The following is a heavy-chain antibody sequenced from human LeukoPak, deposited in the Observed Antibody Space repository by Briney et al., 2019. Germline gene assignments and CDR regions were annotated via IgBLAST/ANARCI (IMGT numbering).Heavy chain of an antibody. V-gene: IGHV4-59*11. CDR3: ARDLVTVTKGFDI. CDR1: ADSFSSHY. CDR2: ISYIGST. Sequence: SETLSLTCAVSADSFSSHYWTWIRQPPGKGLEWIGYISYIGSTNYNPSLKSRDTISIDTSKYQFSLKLSSVTAADTAVYYCARDLVTVTKGFDIWGQGTMVSVSS. D-gene: IGHD4-17*01. J-gene: IGHJ3*02.